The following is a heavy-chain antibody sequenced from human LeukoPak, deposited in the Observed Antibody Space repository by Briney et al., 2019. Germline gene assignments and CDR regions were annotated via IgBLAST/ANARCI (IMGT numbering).Heavy chain of an antibody. CDR1: GFTLSTYG. D-gene: IGHD1/OR15-1a*01. Sequence: PGGSLRLSCAASGFTLSTYGMHWVRQAPGKGLEWVAVISYDGSNKYYADSVKGRFTISRDNSKNTLYLQMNSLRAEDTAVYYCAKDFRTDWGQGTLVTVSS. CDR3: AKDFRTD. J-gene: IGHJ4*02. CDR2: ISYDGSNK. V-gene: IGHV3-30*18.